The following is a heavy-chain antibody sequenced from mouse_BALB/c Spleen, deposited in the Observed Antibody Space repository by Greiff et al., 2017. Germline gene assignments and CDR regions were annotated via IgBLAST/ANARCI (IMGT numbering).Heavy chain of an antibody. Sequence: QVQLKQPGAELVKPGASVKMSCKASGYTFTSYNMHWVKQTPGQGLEWIGAIYPGNGDTSYNQKFKGKATLTADKSSSTAYMQLSSLTSEDSAVYYCARGGYGLAMDYWGQGTSVTVSS. CDR1: GYTFTSYN. CDR3: ARGGYGLAMDY. CDR2: IYPGNGDT. J-gene: IGHJ4*01. V-gene: IGHV1-12*01. D-gene: IGHD1-2*01.